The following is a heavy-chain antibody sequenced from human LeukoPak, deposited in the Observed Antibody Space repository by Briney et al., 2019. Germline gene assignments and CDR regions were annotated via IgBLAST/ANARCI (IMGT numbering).Heavy chain of an antibody. CDR3: ARVGSSSWYRYFDY. J-gene: IGHJ4*02. Sequence: SETLSLTRAVYGGSFSGYYWSWIRQPPGKGLEWIGEINHSGSTNYNPSLKSRVTISVDRSKNQFSLKLSSVTAADTAVYYCARVGSSSWYRYFDYWGQGTLVTVSS. V-gene: IGHV4-34*01. CDR1: GGSFSGYY. CDR2: INHSGST. D-gene: IGHD6-13*01.